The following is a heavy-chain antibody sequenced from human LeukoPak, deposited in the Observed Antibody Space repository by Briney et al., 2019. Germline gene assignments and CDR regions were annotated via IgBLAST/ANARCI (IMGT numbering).Heavy chain of an antibody. CDR3: ARGVMYYDSSGYLFDY. CDR2: IWYDGSNK. D-gene: IGHD3-22*01. CDR1: GFTFSSYG. Sequence: GESLKISCAGSGFTFSSYGMHWVRQAPGKGLEWVAIIWYDGSNKYYADSVKGRFTISRDNSKNTLYLQMNSLRAEDTAAYYCARGVMYYDSSGYLFDYWGQGILVTVSS. V-gene: IGHV3-33*01. J-gene: IGHJ4*02.